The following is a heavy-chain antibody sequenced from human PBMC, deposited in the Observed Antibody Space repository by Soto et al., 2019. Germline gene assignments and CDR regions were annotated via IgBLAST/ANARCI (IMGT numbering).Heavy chain of an antibody. CDR1: GYNFASYW. V-gene: IGHV5-51*01. Sequence: PGESLKLSCKTSGYNFASYWSGWVRQLPGKGLEWMGIIYPGDSDTRYNPSLEGQVTISADKSISTVFLQWSSLKASDTAIYYCARQGSSSSISWFDPWGQGTLVTVSS. CDR3: ARQGSSSSISWFDP. CDR2: IYPGDSDT. J-gene: IGHJ5*02. D-gene: IGHD6-6*01.